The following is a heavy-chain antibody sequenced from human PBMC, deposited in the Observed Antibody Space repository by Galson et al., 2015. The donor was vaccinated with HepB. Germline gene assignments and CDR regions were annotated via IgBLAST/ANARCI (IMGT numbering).Heavy chain of an antibody. CDR1: GDSVSTNNAG. D-gene: IGHD5-12*01. CDR3: ARGWLQSGFDY. CDR2: TYYRSKLWN. J-gene: IGHJ4*02. Sequence: CAISGDSVSTNNAGWNWIRQSPSRGLEWLGRTYYRSKLWNDYAVSVKSRISINPDTSKNQVSLELNSVTPEDTAVYYCARGWLQSGFDYWGQGTLVTVSS. V-gene: IGHV6-1*01.